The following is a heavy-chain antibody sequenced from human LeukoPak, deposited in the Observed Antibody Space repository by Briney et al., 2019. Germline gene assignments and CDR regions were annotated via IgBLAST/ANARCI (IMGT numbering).Heavy chain of an antibody. Sequence: SETLSLTCTVSGGSISSGSYYWSWIRQPARKGLEWIGRIYTSGSTNYNPSLKSRVTISVDTSKNQFSLKLSSVTAADTAVYYCARAMVRGVIGWFDPWGQGTLVTVSS. D-gene: IGHD3-10*01. V-gene: IGHV4-61*02. CDR1: GGSISSGSYY. CDR2: IYTSGST. J-gene: IGHJ5*02. CDR3: ARAMVRGVIGWFDP.